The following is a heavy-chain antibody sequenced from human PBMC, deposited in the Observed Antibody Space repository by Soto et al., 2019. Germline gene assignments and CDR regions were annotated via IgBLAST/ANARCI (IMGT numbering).Heavy chain of an antibody. CDR2: IIPIFGTA. CDR1: GGTFSSYA. Sequence: ASVKVSCKASGGTFSSYAISWVRQAPGQGREWMGGIIPIFGTANYAQKFQGRVTITADESTSTAYMELSSLRSEDTAVYYCARGGSSGDLNYYYGMDVWGQGXTVTVYS. J-gene: IGHJ6*02. D-gene: IGHD6-19*01. V-gene: IGHV1-69*13. CDR3: ARGGSSGDLNYYYGMDV.